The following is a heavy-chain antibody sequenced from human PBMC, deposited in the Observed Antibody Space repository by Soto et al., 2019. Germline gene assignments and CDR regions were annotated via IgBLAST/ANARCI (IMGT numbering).Heavy chain of an antibody. Sequence: QVQLVQSGAEVKKPGASVKVSCKASGYTFTSYAMHWVRQAPGQSLEWMGWINAGNGNTKYSQKFQGRVTITRDTSASTAYMELSSLRSEDTAVYYCARGLAGPWGWFDPWGQGTLVTVSS. CDR2: INAGNGNT. CDR1: GYTFTSYA. J-gene: IGHJ5*02. CDR3: ARGLAGPWGWFDP. V-gene: IGHV1-3*01. D-gene: IGHD3-3*02.